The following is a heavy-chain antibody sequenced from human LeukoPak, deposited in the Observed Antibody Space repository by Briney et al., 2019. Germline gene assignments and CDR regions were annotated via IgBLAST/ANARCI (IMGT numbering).Heavy chain of an antibody. CDR3: ARDNVPYYYDSSGLDY. J-gene: IGHJ4*02. CDR1: GGTFSSYA. CDR2: ISAYNGNT. Sequence: ASAKVSCKASGGTFSSYAISWVRQAPGQGLEWMGGISAYNGNTNYAQKLQGRVTMTTDTSTSTAYMELRSLRSDDTAVYYCARDNVPYYYDSSGLDYWGQGTLVTVSS. V-gene: IGHV1-18*01. D-gene: IGHD3-22*01.